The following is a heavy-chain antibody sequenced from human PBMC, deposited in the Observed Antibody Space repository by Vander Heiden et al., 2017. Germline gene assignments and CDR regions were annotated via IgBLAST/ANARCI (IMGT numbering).Heavy chain of an antibody. V-gene: IGHV3-30-3*01. D-gene: IGHD3-22*01. J-gene: IGHJ4*02. Sequence: QVQLVESGGGVVQPGRSLRLSCEVSGFIFSSCAMHWVRQAPGKGLEWVAVISYDGGNKYYADSVNGRFTISRDNSKNTLYLQMNSLRPEDTAVYYCARIDSSGVGDYWGQGTLVTVSS. CDR1: GFIFSSCA. CDR2: ISYDGGNK. CDR3: ARIDSSGVGDY.